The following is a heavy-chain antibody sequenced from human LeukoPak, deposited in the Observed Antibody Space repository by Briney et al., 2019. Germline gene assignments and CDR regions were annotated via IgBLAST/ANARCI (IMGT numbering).Heavy chain of an antibody. CDR3: ARDGVATNDY. V-gene: IGHV3-23*01. J-gene: IGHJ4*02. D-gene: IGHD5-12*01. CDR2: ISSSGGST. Sequence: GGSLRLSCAASGFTFSTYAMSWVRQAPGKGLEWVSTISSSGGSTYYAYSVKGRFTMSRDNSRDMIYLQMGSLRVEDTAVYYCARDGVATNDYWGQGILVAVSS. CDR1: GFTFSTYA.